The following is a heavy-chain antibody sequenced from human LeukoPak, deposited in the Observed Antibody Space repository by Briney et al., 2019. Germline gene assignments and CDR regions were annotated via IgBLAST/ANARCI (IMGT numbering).Heavy chain of an antibody. J-gene: IGHJ5*02. V-gene: IGHV1-8*01. CDR2: MNPNSGNT. CDR3: ARGNTATYHYDFWSGYYRNWFDP. Sequence: ASVKVSCKASGYTFTSYDINWVRQATGQGLEWMGWMNPNSGNTGYAQKFQGRVTMTRNTSISTAYMELSSLRSEDTAVYYCARGNTATYHYDFWSGYYRNWFDPWGQGTLVTVSS. D-gene: IGHD3-3*01. CDR1: GYTFTSYD.